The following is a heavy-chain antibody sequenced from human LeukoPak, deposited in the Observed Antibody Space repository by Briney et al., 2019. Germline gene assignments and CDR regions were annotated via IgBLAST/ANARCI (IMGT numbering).Heavy chain of an antibody. Sequence: SETLSLTCTVSGGSISSYYWSWIRQPPGKGLEWIGYIYYSGSTNYNPSLKSRVTISVDTSKNQFSLKLSSVTAADTAVYYCARDSPYYYDSSGYYTGAFDIWGQGTMVTVSS. CDR1: GGSISSYY. V-gene: IGHV4-59*01. J-gene: IGHJ3*02. CDR2: IYYSGST. CDR3: ARDSPYYYDSSGYYTGAFDI. D-gene: IGHD3-22*01.